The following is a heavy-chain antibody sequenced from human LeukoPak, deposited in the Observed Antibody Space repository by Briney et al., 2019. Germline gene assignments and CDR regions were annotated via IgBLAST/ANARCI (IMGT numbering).Heavy chain of an antibody. V-gene: IGHV3-23*01. CDR3: AKSKDHLPHHWFDP. CDR1: GFTFGTYA. D-gene: IGHD1-14*01. Sequence: GGSLRLSCAASGFTFGTYAMIWVRQAPGKGLEWVSSISGSGGSTYYADSVKGRFTISRDISKNTLYLEMNSLRDEDTAVYYCAKSKDHLPHHWFDPWGQGTLVTVSS. CDR2: ISGSGGST. J-gene: IGHJ5*02.